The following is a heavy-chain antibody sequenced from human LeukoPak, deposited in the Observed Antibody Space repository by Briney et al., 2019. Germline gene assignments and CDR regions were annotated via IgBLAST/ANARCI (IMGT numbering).Heavy chain of an antibody. CDR3: ARGSDDFWSGYYYYYGMDV. CDR2: IYYSGST. V-gene: IGHV4-31*03. D-gene: IGHD3-3*01. CDR1: GGSISSGGYY. Sequence: SQTLSLTCTVSGGSISSGGYYWSWIRQHPGKGLEWIGYIYYSGSTYYNPSLKSRVTISVDTSKNQFSLELSSVTAADTAVYYCARGSDDFWSGYYYYYGMDVWGQGTTVTVSS. J-gene: IGHJ6*02.